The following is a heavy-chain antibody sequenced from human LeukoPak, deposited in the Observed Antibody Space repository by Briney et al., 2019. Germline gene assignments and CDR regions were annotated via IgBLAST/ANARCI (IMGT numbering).Heavy chain of an antibody. J-gene: IGHJ4*02. CDR2: IYHSGST. CDR3: ARHPLYCSSTSCYTNYFDY. V-gene: IGHV4-30-2*03. D-gene: IGHD2-2*02. CDR1: GGSISSGGYY. Sequence: PSQTLSLTCTVSGGSISSGGYYWSWIRQPPGKGLEWIGYIYHSGSTYYNPSLKSRVTISVDTSKNQFSLKLSSVTAADTAVYYCARHPLYCSSTSCYTNYFDYWGQGTLVTVSS.